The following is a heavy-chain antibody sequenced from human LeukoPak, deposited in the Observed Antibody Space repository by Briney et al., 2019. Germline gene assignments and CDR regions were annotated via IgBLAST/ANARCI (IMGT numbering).Heavy chain of an antibody. CDR3: AKDLREYTSSPRNAFHI. Sequence: GGSLRLSCAASGFTFSSYWMHWLRQAPGKGLVWVSRINSDGSSTSYADSVKGRFTISRDNAKNTLYLLLNSLRAEDTAVYYCAKDLREYTSSPRNAFHIWGQGTMVTVSS. D-gene: IGHD6-6*01. J-gene: IGHJ3*02. CDR2: INSDGSST. V-gene: IGHV3-74*01. CDR1: GFTFSSYW.